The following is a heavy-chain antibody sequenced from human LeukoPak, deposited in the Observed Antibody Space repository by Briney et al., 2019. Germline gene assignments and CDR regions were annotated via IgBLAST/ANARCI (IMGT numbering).Heavy chain of an antibody. CDR1: GGSFSGYY. CDR2: INHSGST. D-gene: IGHD5-18*01. CDR3: ARGLDSYSSAY. J-gene: IGHJ4*02. V-gene: IGHV4-34*01. Sequence: SETLSLTCAVYGGSFSGYYWSWIRQPPGKGLEWIGEINHSGSTNYNPSLKSRVTISVDTSRNQFSLKPSSVTAADTAVYYCARGLDSYSSAYWGQGTLVTVSS.